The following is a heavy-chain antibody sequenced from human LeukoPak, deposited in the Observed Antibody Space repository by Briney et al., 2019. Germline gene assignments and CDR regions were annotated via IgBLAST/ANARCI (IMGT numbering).Heavy chain of an antibody. D-gene: IGHD3-22*01. CDR1: GYSISSGYY. CDR2: IYHSGST. Sequence: SETLSLTCAVSGYSISSGYYWGWIRQPPGKGLEWIGSIYHSGSTYYNPSLKSRVTISVGTSKSQFSLKLSSVTAADTAVYYCARRLIGVGDPFDYWGQGTLVTVSS. CDR3: ARRLIGVGDPFDY. J-gene: IGHJ4*02. V-gene: IGHV4-38-2*01.